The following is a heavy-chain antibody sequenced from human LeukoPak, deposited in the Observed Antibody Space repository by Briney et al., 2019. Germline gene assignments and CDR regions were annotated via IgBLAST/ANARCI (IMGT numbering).Heavy chain of an antibody. J-gene: IGHJ4*02. CDR2: IRYDGSNK. Sequence: PGGSLRLSCAASGFTFSSYGMHWVRQAPGKGLEWVAFIRYDGSNKYYADSVKGRFTISRDNSKNTLYLQMNSLRAGDTAVYYCARAGPSSSWHQFDYWGQGTLVTVSS. D-gene: IGHD6-13*01. CDR1: GFTFSSYG. V-gene: IGHV3-30*02. CDR3: ARAGPSSSWHQFDY.